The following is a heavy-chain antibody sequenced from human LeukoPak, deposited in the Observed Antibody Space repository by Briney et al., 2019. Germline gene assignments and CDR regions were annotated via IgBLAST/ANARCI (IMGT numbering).Heavy chain of an antibody. CDR1: GFTVSSNY. D-gene: IGHD1-26*01. CDR2: IYSGGST. J-gene: IGHJ6*03. V-gene: IGHV3-53*01. Sequence: GGSLRLSCAASGFTVSSNYMSWVRQAPGKGLEWVSVIYSGGSTYYADSVKGRFTISRDNSKNTLYLQMNSLRAEDTAVYYCAKGQWELLRYYYYMDVWGKGTTVTVSS. CDR3: AKGQWELLRYYYYMDV.